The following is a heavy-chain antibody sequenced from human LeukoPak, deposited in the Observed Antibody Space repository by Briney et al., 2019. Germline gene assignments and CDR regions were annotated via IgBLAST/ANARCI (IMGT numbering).Heavy chain of an antibody. CDR1: GYTFTDYH. CDR2: INPNSGGT. V-gene: IGHV1-2*02. CDR3: ARDGTGVYNLVQY. D-gene: IGHD5-24*01. Sequence: ASVKVSCKASGYTFTDYHMHWVRQAPGQGLEWMGWINPNSGGTNYAQKFQGRVSMTRDTSISAVYMKLSRLRSDDTAVYYCARDGTGVYNLVQYWGQGTLVTVSS. J-gene: IGHJ4*02.